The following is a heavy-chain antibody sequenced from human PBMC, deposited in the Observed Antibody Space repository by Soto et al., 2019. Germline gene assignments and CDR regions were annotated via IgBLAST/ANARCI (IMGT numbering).Heavy chain of an antibody. CDR1: GGSISSYY. CDR3: ERGVKYYDFWSGYYLPHYYDSSGYDY. V-gene: IGHV4-59*01. D-gene: IGHD3-3*01. Sequence: SETLCLTCTVSGGSISSYYWSWIRQPPGKGLEWIGYIYYSGSTNYNPSLKSRVTISVDTSKNQFSLKLSSVTAADTAVHYCERGVKYYDFWSGYYLPHYYDSSGYDYWGQGTRVPV. J-gene: IGHJ4*02. CDR2: IYYSGST.